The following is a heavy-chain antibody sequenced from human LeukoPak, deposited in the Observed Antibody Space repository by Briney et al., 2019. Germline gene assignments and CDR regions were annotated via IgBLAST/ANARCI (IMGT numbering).Heavy chain of an antibody. V-gene: IGHV3-48*03. J-gene: IGHJ4*02. CDR2: ISSSGNTI. Sequence: PGGSLRLSCAASGFTFSSYEMNWVRQAPGKGLEWVSYISSSGNTIYYADSVRGRFTISRDNAKNSVYLQMNSLRAEDTAVYFCARDDAYYDSSGHLAGLDYWGQGTLVTVSS. CDR1: GFTFSSYE. D-gene: IGHD3-22*01. CDR3: ARDDAYYDSSGHLAGLDY.